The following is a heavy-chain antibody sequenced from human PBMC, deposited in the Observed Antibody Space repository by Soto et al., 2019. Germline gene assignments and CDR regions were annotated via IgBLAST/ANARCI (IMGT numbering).Heavy chain of an antibody. D-gene: IGHD3-3*01. CDR1: GGSISSFY. J-gene: IGHJ4*02. V-gene: IGHV4-59*01. CDR3: ARAKDFWSGYLDY. Sequence: PSETLSLTCTVSGGSISSFYWNWIRQPPGKGLEWIGYIYYSGTSNYNPSLKSRGTISVDMSKNQVSLRLTSVTAADTAVYYCARAKDFWSGYLDYWGQGTLVTVS. CDR2: IYYSGTS.